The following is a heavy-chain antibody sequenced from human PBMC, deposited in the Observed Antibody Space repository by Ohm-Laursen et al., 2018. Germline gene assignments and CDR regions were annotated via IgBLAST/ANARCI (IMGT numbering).Heavy chain of an antibody. CDR2: ISYDGTDK. Sequence: SLRLSCAASGFTFSNYGMHWVRQAPGKGLEWVAYISYDGTDKYYVDSVKGGFTISRDNSKNTLYLEMNSLRAEDTAVYYCAKRGASPDFDYWGQGTLVTVSS. CDR1: GFTFSNYG. CDR3: AKRGASPDFDY. D-gene: IGHD4/OR15-4a*01. V-gene: IGHV3-30*18. J-gene: IGHJ4*02.